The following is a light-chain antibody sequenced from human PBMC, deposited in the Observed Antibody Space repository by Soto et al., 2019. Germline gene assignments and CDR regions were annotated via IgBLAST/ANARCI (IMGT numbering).Light chain of an antibody. V-gene: IGKV3-15*01. CDR2: GAS. CDR1: QRIRGT. J-gene: IGKJ1*01. Sequence: EIVMTQSPAPLSVSPGERATLSCRASQRIRGTLAWYQQKPGQAPRLLIYGASTRAAGFPARFGGSGSGTDFTLTISSLQSEDFAVYYCQQYDNWPWTFGQGTKVEIK. CDR3: QQYDNWPWT.